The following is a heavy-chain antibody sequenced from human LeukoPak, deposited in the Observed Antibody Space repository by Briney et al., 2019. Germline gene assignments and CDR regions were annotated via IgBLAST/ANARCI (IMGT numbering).Heavy chain of an antibody. J-gene: IGHJ3*02. CDR2: ISSSSSTI. CDR1: GFTFSSYS. CDR3: ARDRAWDSGSFSDALDI. V-gene: IGHV3-48*02. Sequence: GGSLRLSCAASGFTFSSYSTNWVRQAPGKGLEWVSYISSSSSTIYYADSVKGRFTISRDNAKNSLYLQMNSLRDEDTAVYYCARDRAWDSGSFSDALDIWGQGTMVTVSS. D-gene: IGHD1-26*01.